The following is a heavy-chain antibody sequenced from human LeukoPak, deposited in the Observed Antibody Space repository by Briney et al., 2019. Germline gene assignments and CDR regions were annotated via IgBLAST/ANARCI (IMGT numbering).Heavy chain of an antibody. D-gene: IGHD1-26*01. V-gene: IGHV4-39*01. Sequence: PSETLSLTCTVSGGSISSSSYYWGWIRQPPGKGLEWIGSIYYSGSTYYNPSLKSRVTISVDTSKNQFSLKLSSVTAADTAVYYCAGAQYSIVGGEDWFDPWGQGTLVTVSS. CDR3: AGAQYSIVGGEDWFDP. CDR2: IYYSGST. J-gene: IGHJ5*02. CDR1: GGSISSSSYY.